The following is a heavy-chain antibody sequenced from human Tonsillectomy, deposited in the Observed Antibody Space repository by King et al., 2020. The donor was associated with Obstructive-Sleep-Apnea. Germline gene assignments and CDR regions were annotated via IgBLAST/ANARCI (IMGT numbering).Heavy chain of an antibody. D-gene: IGHD3-10*01. CDR2: FDPEDGET. J-gene: IGHJ4*01. V-gene: IGHV1-24*01. CDR3: ATDGGDTMVRGVISDY. Sequence: QLVQSGAEVKKPRASVKVSCKVSGYTLTELSMHWVRQAPGKGLEWMGGFDPEDGETIYAQKFQGRVTMTEDTSTDTAYMELSSLRSEDTAVYYCATDGGDTMVRGVISDYWGHGTLVTVSS. CDR1: GYTLTELS.